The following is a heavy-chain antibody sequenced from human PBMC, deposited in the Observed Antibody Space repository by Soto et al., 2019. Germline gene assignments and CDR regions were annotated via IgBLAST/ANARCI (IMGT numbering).Heavy chain of an antibody. V-gene: IGHV4-39*01. D-gene: IGHD3-10*01. J-gene: IGHJ4*02. CDR3: ARSLITMLPGAD. Sequence: PSETLSLTCTVSGGSISSSSYYWGWIRQPPGKGLEWIGSIYYSGSTYYNPSLKSRVTISVDTSKNQFSLKLSSVTAADTAVYYWARSLITMLPGADGARGTLFTVSS. CDR1: GGSISSSSYY. CDR2: IYYSGST.